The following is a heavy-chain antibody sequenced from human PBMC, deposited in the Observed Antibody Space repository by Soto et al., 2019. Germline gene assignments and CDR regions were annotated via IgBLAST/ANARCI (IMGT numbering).Heavy chain of an antibody. D-gene: IGHD6-13*01. V-gene: IGHV3-23*01. CDR3: AKDYTAANYYYYYGMDV. CDR1: GFTFSSYA. J-gene: IGHJ6*02. Sequence: EVQLLESGGGLVQPGGSLRLSCAASGFTFSSYAMSWVRQAPGKGLEWVSAISGSGGSTYYADSVKGRFTISRDNSKNTLYLQMNSLRAEDTAVYYCAKDYTAANYYYYYGMDVWGHGTTVTVSS. CDR2: ISGSGGST.